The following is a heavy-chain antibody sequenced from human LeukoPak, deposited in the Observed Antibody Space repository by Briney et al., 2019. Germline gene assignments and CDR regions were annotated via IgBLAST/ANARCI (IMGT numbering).Heavy chain of an antibody. CDR2: INSDGIST. J-gene: IGHJ4*02. D-gene: IGHD6-19*01. V-gene: IGHV3-74*01. CDR1: GFTFSSYW. CDR3: ARDRESSGWLIDY. Sequence: GGSLGLSCAASGFTFSSYWMHWVRQAPGKGLVWVSRINSDGISTSYADSVKGRFTISRDNAKNTLYLQMNSLRAEDTAVYCCARDRESSGWLIDYWGQGTLVTVSS.